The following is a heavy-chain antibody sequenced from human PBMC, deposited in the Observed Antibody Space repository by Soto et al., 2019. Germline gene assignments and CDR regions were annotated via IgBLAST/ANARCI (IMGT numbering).Heavy chain of an antibody. D-gene: IGHD2-21*01. J-gene: IGHJ6*02. CDR1: GYTFSGYS. V-gene: IGHV1-18*04. Sequence: ASVKVSCKASGYTFSGYSITWVRQAPGQGLEWMGRISGYNGNTNYARTLRGRLTLTTDTSTSTAYMELRSLTSDDTAVYYCARDVFCGGAPTCPDMDVWGQGTTVTVS. CDR2: ISGYNGNT. CDR3: ARDVFCGGAPTCPDMDV.